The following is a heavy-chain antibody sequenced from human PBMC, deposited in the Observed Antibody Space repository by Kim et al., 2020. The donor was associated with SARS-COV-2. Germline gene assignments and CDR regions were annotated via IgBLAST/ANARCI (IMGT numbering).Heavy chain of an antibody. D-gene: IGHD6-19*01. J-gene: IGHJ4*02. CDR1: GFNVSSKY. V-gene: IGHV3-53*01. Sequence: GGSLRLSCAASGFNVSSKYMNWVRQAPGKGLEWISIICSGGTYAAYADSVKGRFTLSRDDSKNTLFLQMNNLRVEDTAIYYCTREPDSGLTRVFDYWGQGALVTVSS. CDR2: ICSGGTYA. CDR3: TREPDSGLTRVFDY.